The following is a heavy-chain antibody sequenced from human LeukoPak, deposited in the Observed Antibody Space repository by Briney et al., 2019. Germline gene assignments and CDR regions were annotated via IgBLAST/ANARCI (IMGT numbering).Heavy chain of an antibody. J-gene: IGHJ1*01. V-gene: IGHV3-9*01. CDR3: AKTSGGGSSWFPQHFQH. Sequence: TGGSLRLSCAASGFTFDNHAMHWVRRAPGKGLEWVSGISWNSGDIVYADSVKGRFTISRDNAQNSLYLQMNSLSTEDTAFYYCAKTSGGGSSWFPQHFQHWGQGTLVIVSS. CDR1: GFTFDNHA. CDR2: ISWNSGDI. D-gene: IGHD6-13*01.